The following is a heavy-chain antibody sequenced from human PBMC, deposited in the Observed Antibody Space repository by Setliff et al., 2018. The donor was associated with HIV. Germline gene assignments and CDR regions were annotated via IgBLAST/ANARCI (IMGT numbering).Heavy chain of an antibody. Sequence: PGGSLRLSCAASGFTFDDYSMHWVRQAPGKGLEWVAVISWNSGSIGYADSVKGRFTISRDNAKNSLYLQMNSLRAEDTAVYYCARDNFDGSSWYDYFDYWGQGTLVTVSS. V-gene: IGHV3-9*01. CDR1: GFTFDDYS. J-gene: IGHJ4*02. CDR2: ISWNSGSI. CDR3: ARDNFDGSSWYDYFDY. D-gene: IGHD6-13*01.